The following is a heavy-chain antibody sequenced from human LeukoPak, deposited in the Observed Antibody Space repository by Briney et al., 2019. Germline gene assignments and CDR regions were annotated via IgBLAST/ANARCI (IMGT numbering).Heavy chain of an antibody. Sequence: TPSETLSLTCTVSGGSISSYYWSWIRQPPGKGLEWIGYIYYSGSTNYNPSLKSRVTISVDMSKNQFSLKLSSVTAADTAVYYCARVYGDPVYYFDYWGQGTLVTVSS. D-gene: IGHD4-17*01. CDR3: ARVYGDPVYYFDY. J-gene: IGHJ4*02. CDR1: GGSISSYY. CDR2: IYYSGST. V-gene: IGHV4-59*01.